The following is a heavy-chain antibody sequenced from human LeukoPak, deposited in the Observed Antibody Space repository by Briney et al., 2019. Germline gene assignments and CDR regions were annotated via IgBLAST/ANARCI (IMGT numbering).Heavy chain of an antibody. J-gene: IGHJ2*01. CDR2: IYHSGST. D-gene: IGHD3-22*01. V-gene: IGHV4-30-2*01. CDR3: ARVDLITMIDNGYFDL. CDR1: GGSLSSGGYS. Sequence: SETLSLTCAVSGGSLSSGGYSWSWIRQPPGKGLEWIGYIYHSGSTYYNPSLKSRVTISVDRSKNQFSLKLSSVTAADTAVYYCARVDLITMIDNGYFDLWGRGTLVTVSS.